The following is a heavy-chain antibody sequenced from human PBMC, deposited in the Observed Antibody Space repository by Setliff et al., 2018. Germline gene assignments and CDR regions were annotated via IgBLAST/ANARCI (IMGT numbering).Heavy chain of an antibody. J-gene: IGHJ4*02. CDR1: GFTFSSYE. CDR2: IKSKTDGGTT. CDR3: TRASSIAVAGSSI. V-gene: IGHV3-49*04. Sequence: PGGSLRLSCAASGFTFSSYEMNWVRQAPGKGLEWVGRIKSKTDGGTTEYAASVKGRFTISRDDSKSIAYLQMNSLKTEDTAVYYCTRASSIAVAGSSIWGQGTLVTVSS. D-gene: IGHD6-19*01.